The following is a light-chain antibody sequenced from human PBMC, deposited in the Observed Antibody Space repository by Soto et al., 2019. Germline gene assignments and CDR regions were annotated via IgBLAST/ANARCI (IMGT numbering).Light chain of an antibody. V-gene: IGKV3-20*01. CDR1: QSVSSSY. CDR3: QKYGRSPLT. J-gene: IGKJ4*01. Sequence: EIVLTQSPGTLSLSPGERATLSCRASQSVSSSYLAWYQQKPGEAPRLLIYGASSRATGIPDRFSGSGSGTDFTLTISRLEPEDLAVYYCQKYGRSPLTFGGGTKVEIK. CDR2: GAS.